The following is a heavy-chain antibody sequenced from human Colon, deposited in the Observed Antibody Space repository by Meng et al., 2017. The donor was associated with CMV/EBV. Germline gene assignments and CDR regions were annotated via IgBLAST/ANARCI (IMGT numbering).Heavy chain of an antibody. CDR1: GGSISSYY. J-gene: IGHJ6*02. Sequence: SETLSLTCTVSGGSISSYYWTWIRQPPGKGLEWIGYIFYSGITYYNPSLKSRVTISVDTSKNQFSLKLSSVTAADTAVYYCARDLGYGSGSSGPGMDVWGQGTTVTVSS. V-gene: IGHV4-59*01. CDR2: IFYSGIT. D-gene: IGHD3-10*01. CDR3: ARDLGYGSGSSGPGMDV.